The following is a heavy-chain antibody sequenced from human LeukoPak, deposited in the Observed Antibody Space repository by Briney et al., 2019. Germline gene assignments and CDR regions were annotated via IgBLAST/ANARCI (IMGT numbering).Heavy chain of an antibody. CDR1: GYTFTGYY. D-gene: IGHD1-14*01. CDR3: ARDQGVAGEPFDY. J-gene: IGHJ4*02. Sequence: GASVMVSCKASGYTFTGYYMHWVRQAPGQGLEWMGWINPNSGGTNYAQKFQGRVTMTRDTSISTAYMELSRLRSDDTAVYYCARDQGVAGEPFDYWGQGTLVTVSS. V-gene: IGHV1-2*02. CDR2: INPNSGGT.